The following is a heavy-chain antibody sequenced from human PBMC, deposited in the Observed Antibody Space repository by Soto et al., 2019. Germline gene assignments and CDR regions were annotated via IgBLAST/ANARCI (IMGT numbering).Heavy chain of an antibody. CDR3: VRALLAYTKVPFDH. J-gene: IGHJ4*02. CDR2: IRSNSTYR. Sequence: PGGSLRLSCAASGFTFSTYTLAWVRQAPGKGLEWVSSIRSNSTYRFYADSVKGRFIISRDNAKLSLYLQMNRLRAEDTAVYYCVRALLAYTKVPFDHWGQGTLVTVSS. CDR1: GFTFSTYT. V-gene: IGHV3-21*01. D-gene: IGHD3-10*01.